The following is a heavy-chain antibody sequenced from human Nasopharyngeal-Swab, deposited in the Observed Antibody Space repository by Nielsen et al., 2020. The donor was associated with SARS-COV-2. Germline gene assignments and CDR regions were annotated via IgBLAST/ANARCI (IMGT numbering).Heavy chain of an antibody. J-gene: IGHJ5*02. D-gene: IGHD3-22*01. CDR2: INHSGST. Sequence: RQAPGKGLEWIGEINHSGSTNYNPSLKSRVTISVDTSKNQFSLNLNSVTAADTAVYFCATRGSHHGTSGYYNTWFDPWGQGTLVTVSS. V-gene: IGHV4-34*01. CDR3: ATRGSHHGTSGYYNTWFDP.